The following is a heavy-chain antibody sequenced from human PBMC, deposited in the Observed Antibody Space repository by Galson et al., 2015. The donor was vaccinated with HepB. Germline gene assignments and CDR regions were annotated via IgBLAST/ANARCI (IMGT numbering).Heavy chain of an antibody. Sequence: SLRLSCAFSGFPCDDFAMYWVRQSPGKGLEWVSGLYCKTGGTGYADSVRGRFTVSRDNAQKFLFLQMNSLRVEDTALYYCLRETSPGGADVWGQGTAVTVSS. CDR3: LRETSPGGADV. CDR1: GFPCDDFA. CDR2: LYCKTGGT. J-gene: IGHJ6*02. D-gene: IGHD4-17*01. V-gene: IGHV3-9*01.